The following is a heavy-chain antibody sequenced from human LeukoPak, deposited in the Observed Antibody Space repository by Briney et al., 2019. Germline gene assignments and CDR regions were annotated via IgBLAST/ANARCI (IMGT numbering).Heavy chain of an antibody. V-gene: IGHV1-2*02. J-gene: IGHJ4*02. CDR2: INPNSGGT. D-gene: IGHD4-17*01. CDR1: GYTFTGYY. Sequence: GASVKVSCKASGYTFTGYYMHWVRQAPGQGLEWMGWINPNSGGTNYAQKFQGRVTMTRDTSISTAYMELSRLRSDDTAVYYCARQPNFFNDYGDSYYFDYWGQGTLVTVSS. CDR3: ARQPNFFNDYGDSYYFDY.